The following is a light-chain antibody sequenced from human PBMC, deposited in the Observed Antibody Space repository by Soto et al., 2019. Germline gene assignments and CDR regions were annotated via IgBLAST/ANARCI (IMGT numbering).Light chain of an antibody. CDR1: QSLSNS. Sequence: IVLTQSPATLSLSPGERATLFCRASQSLSNSLAWYQQKPGQPPRLLIYDTSNRATGIPDRISGSGSETDFTLTISSLEPEDFAVYYCQQRRNWPLTFGGGTRVDIK. J-gene: IGKJ4*01. CDR3: QQRRNWPLT. CDR2: DTS. V-gene: IGKV3-11*01.